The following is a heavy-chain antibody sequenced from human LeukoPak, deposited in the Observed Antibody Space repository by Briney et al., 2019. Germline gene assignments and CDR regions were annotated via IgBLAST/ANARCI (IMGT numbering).Heavy chain of an antibody. CDR3: ARHGPADSRSYPLDY. CDR1: GGSISSYY. D-gene: IGHD3-10*01. V-gene: IGHV4-59*08. CDR2: IYYSGST. J-gene: IGHJ4*02. Sequence: SETLSLTCTVSGGSISSYYWSWIRQPPGKGLEWIGYIYYSGSTNYNPSLKSRVTISVDTSKNQFSLKLSSVTAADTAVYYCARHGPADSRSYPLDYWGPGTLVTVSS.